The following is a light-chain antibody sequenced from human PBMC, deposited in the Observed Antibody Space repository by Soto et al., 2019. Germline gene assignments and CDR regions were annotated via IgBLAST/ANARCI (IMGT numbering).Light chain of an antibody. CDR3: QSYDSSLSGYV. CDR2: GNS. V-gene: IGLV1-40*01. Sequence: QSVLTQPPSVSGAPGQRVTISCTGSSSNIGAGYDVHWYQQLPGTAPKLLIYGNSNRPSGVPDRFSGSKPGTSASLAITGLQAEAEADYYCQSYDSSLSGYVFGTGTKVTVL. J-gene: IGLJ1*01. CDR1: SSNIGAGYD.